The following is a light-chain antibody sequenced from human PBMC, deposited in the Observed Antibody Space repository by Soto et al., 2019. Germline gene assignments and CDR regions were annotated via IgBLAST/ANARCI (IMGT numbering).Light chain of an antibody. CDR2: WAS. Sequence: DIVMTQSPDSLAVSLGERATINCKSSQRVLYSSNNKNYLAWYQQKPGQPPKLLIYWASTRESGVPDRFSGSGSGTDFTLTISSLQAEDVAVYYCQQYYSTPFTFGRGNKVDIK. CDR1: QRVLYSSNNKNY. V-gene: IGKV4-1*01. J-gene: IGKJ3*01. CDR3: QQYYSTPFT.